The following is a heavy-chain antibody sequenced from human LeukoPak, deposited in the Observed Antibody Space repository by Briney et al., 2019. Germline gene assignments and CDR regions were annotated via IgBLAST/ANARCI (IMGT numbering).Heavy chain of an antibody. CDR1: GYTFTGYY. D-gene: IGHD6-13*01. J-gene: IGHJ5*02. V-gene: IGHV1-2*02. CDR2: INPNSGGT. Sequence: GASVKVSCKASGYTFTGYYTHWVRQAPGQGLEWMGWINPNSGGTNYAQKFQGRVTMTRDTSISTAYMELSRLRSDDTAVYYCARDLNHWQQLERGTWFDPWGQGTLVTVSS. CDR3: ARDLNHWQQLERGTWFDP.